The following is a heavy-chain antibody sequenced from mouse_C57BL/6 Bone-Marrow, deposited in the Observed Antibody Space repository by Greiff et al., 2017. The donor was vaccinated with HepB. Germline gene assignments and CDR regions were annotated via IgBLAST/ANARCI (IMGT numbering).Heavy chain of an antibody. CDR2: ISYDGSN. J-gene: IGHJ2*01. CDR3: ANTMINRFDY. Sequence: EVQLQESGPGLVKPSPSLSLTCSVTGYSITSGYYWNWIRQFPGNKLEWMGYISYDGSNNYNPSFKNRISITRDTSKNKFFLKLNSVTTEDTATYYCANTMINRFDYWGQGTTLTVSS. D-gene: IGHD2-4*01. CDR1: GYSITSGYY. V-gene: IGHV3-6*01.